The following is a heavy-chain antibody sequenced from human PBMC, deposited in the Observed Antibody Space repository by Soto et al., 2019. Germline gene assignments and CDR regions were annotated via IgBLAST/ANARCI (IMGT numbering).Heavy chain of an antibody. D-gene: IGHD3-3*01. Sequence: EVQLVESWGGLGQPGGSLRLSCVVYGFTFSTSSMNWVRQAPGKGLEWVSYISSSSNTIYADSVKGRFTISRDNAKNSLYLQMNSLRDEYTAVYYCARVIWSGYLTSDYWGQGTLVTVSS. J-gene: IGHJ4*02. CDR1: GFTFSTSS. CDR2: ISSSSNTI. V-gene: IGHV3-48*02. CDR3: ARVIWSGYLTSDY.